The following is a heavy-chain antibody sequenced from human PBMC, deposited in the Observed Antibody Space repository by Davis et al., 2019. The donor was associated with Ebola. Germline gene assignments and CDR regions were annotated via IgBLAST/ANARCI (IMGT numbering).Heavy chain of an antibody. D-gene: IGHD3-22*01. CDR3: ARVITMIVAGSWFDP. CDR2: IIPIFGTA. Sequence: SVKVSCKASGGTFSSYAISWVRQAPGQGLEWMGGIIPIFGTANYAQKFQGRVTITADESTSTAYMELSSLRSDDTAVYYCARVITMIVAGSWFDPWGQGTLVTVSS. CDR1: GGTFSSYA. V-gene: IGHV1-69*13. J-gene: IGHJ5*02.